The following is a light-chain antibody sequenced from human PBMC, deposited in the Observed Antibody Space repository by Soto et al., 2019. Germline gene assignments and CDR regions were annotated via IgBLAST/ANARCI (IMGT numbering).Light chain of an antibody. J-gene: IGKJ4*01. Sequence: EIVLTQSPDTLSLSPGERATLSCRASQTVIHNHLAWHQQKPGQTPRLLVYGASSRATGIPDRFSGSGSGTDFTLTISRLEPEDFAVYYCQHYVNWPLTFGGGTKVDIK. CDR3: QHYVNWPLT. CDR2: GAS. V-gene: IGKV3-20*01. CDR1: QTVIHNH.